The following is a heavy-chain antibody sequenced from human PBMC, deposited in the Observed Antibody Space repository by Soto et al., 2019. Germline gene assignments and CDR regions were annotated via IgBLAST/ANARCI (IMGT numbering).Heavy chain of an antibody. CDR2: IYYSGST. CDR1: GGSISSGGYY. CDR3: ARFRGAARPAYYYYYGMDV. D-gene: IGHD6-6*01. Sequence: TLSLTCTVSGGSISSGGYYWSWIRQHPGKGLEWIGYIYYSGSTYYNPSLKSRVTISVDTSKNQFSLKLSSVTAADTAVYYCARFRGAARPAYYYYYGMDVWGQGTTVTVSS. V-gene: IGHV4-31*03. J-gene: IGHJ6*02.